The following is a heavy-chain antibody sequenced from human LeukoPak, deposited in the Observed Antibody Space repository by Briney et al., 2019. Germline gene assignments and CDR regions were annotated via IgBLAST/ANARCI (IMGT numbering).Heavy chain of an antibody. V-gene: IGHV4-39*07. Sequence: NPSETLSLTCTVSGGSISSSSYYWGWIRQPPGKGLEWIGSIYYSGSTYYNPSLKSRVTISVDTSKNQFSLKLSSVTAADTAVYYCARDRYNWNRIDYWGQGTLVTVPS. D-gene: IGHD1-20*01. CDR2: IYYSGST. CDR3: ARDRYNWNRIDY. J-gene: IGHJ4*02. CDR1: GGSISSSSYY.